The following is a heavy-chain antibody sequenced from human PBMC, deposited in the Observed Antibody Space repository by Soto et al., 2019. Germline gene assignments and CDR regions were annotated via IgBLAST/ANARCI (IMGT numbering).Heavy chain of an antibody. V-gene: IGHV1-18*01. Sequence: GASVKVSCKASGYTFTSYGISWVRQAPGQGLEWMGWISAYNGNTNYAQKLQGRVTMTTDTSTSTAYMELRSLRSDDTAVYYCARDRYYSGYDSFGYFDYWGQGTLVTVSS. CDR1: GYTFTSYG. J-gene: IGHJ4*02. CDR2: ISAYNGNT. CDR3: ARDRYYSGYDSFGYFDY. D-gene: IGHD5-12*01.